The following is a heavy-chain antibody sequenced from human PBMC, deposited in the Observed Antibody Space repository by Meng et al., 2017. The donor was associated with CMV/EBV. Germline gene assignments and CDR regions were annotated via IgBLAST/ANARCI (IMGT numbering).Heavy chain of an antibody. D-gene: IGHD2-2*01. CDR2: ISSSSSYI. CDR1: GCTFSSYS. Sequence: SGCTFSSYSKNWVRQAPGKGLEWVSSISSSSSYIYYADSVKGRFTISRDNAKNSLYLQMNSLSAEDTAVYYCARDFPLVVVPAAGFDPWGQGTLVTVSS. V-gene: IGHV3-21*01. CDR3: ARDFPLVVVPAAGFDP. J-gene: IGHJ5*02.